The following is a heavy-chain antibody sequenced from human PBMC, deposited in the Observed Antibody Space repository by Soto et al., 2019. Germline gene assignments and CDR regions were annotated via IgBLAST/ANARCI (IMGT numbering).Heavy chain of an antibody. CDR1: GYTFTNYD. J-gene: IGHJ4*02. D-gene: IGHD2-2*01. CDR3: ARGPMSCTSSSCPYFFDY. CDR2: MTPNSGNT. Sequence: QVQLVQSGAEVKKPGASVKVSCKASGYTFTNYDINWVRQATGQGLEWMGWMTPNSGNTGYAQQLQGRVTMTRNTSMSTASMELSSLRSEDTAVYYCARGPMSCTSSSCPYFFDYWAQGTLVTV. V-gene: IGHV1-8*01.